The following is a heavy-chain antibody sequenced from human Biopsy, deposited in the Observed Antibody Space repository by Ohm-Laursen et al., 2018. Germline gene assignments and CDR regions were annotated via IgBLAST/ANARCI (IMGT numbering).Heavy chain of an antibody. CDR2: NIPILGTG. CDR3: ATKLTGYFHH. CDR1: GGTFSNYG. D-gene: IGHD3-9*01. V-gene: IGHV1-69*06. Sequence: ASVKVSCNAPGGTFSNYGVNWVRQALGQGLEWLGGNIPILGTGNYAQKFQDRVTVAADTSTSTATMELRSLRSDDTAVYYCATKLTGYFHHWGQGTLAIVSS. J-gene: IGHJ1*01.